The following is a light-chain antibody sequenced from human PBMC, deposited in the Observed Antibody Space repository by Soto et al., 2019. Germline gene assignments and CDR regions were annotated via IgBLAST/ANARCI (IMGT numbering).Light chain of an antibody. Sequence: QSALTQPPSVSGAPGQRVTISCTGSNSNIGAGFDVHWYQHLSGTAPRLLIYGSTNRPSGVPDRFSGSKSGTSASLDITGLQAEDEADYYCQSYDNSLSGYVFGTGTKVTV. V-gene: IGLV1-40*01. J-gene: IGLJ1*01. CDR2: GST. CDR1: NSNIGAGFD. CDR3: QSYDNSLSGYV.